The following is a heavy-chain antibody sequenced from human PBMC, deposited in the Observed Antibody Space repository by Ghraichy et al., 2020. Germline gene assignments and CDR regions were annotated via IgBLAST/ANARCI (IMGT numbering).Heavy chain of an antibody. V-gene: IGHV3-74*01. J-gene: IGHJ2*01. D-gene: IGHD5-24*01. CDR3: VRVAGYNSRHGVLNYYFDP. CDR1: GFSFSSYW. CDR2: IRNDGSSA. Sequence: GGSLRLSCAASGFSFSSYWMHWVRQAPGKGLVWVSRIRNDGSSADYTDSVKGRFTISRDNAKSTLYLQMNSLRAEDTAVYYCVRVAGYNSRHGVLNYYFDPWGRGTLVTVSS.